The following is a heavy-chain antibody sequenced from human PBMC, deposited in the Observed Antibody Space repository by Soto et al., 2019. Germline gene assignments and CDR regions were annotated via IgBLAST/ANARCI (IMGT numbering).Heavy chain of an antibody. CDR1: GGTFSSYA. CDR3: ARLRRDGHRLPPRGMDV. J-gene: IGHJ6*02. Sequence: QVQLVQSGAEVKKPGSSVKVSCKASGGTFSSYAISWVRQAPGQGLEWMGGSIPIFGTATYAQKFQGRVTITAVESTSTAYMELSSLRSEDTAVYYCARLRRDGHRLPPRGMDVWGQGTTVTVSS. V-gene: IGHV1-69*01. CDR2: SIPIFGTA. D-gene: IGHD4-17*01.